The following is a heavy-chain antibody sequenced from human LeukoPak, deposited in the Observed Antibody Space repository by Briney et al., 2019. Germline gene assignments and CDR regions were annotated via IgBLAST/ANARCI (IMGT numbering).Heavy chain of an antibody. V-gene: IGHV3-21*01. D-gene: IGHD4/OR15-4a*01. CDR2: ISRGSISI. Sequence: GGPLRLSCAASGLPFTTYGMTWVRQAPGEGLEWVSTISRGSISIYYADSVKGRFTTPRDDAKNSVSQHMNSLRAEDTAVYYCATDGAAWSRSYWGQGTLVTGSS. J-gene: IGHJ4*02. CDR3: ATDGAAWSRSY. CDR1: GLPFTTYG.